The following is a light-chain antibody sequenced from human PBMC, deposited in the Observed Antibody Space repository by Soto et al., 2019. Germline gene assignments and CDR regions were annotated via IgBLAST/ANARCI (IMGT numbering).Light chain of an antibody. CDR1: QSVGSN. J-gene: IGKJ5*01. Sequence: EIVLTQSPATLSLSPGERATLSCRASQSVGSNLAWYQQKPGQAPRLLIYDTSNRATGIPARFSGSGSGTDFTLTISSLEPEEFAVYYCQRGDTFGQVTRLEI. CDR3: QRGDT. CDR2: DTS. V-gene: IGKV3-11*01.